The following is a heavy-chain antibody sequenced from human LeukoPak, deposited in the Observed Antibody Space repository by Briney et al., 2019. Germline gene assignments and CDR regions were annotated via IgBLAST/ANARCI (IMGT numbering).Heavy chain of an antibody. J-gene: IGHJ6*03. CDR1: RGTFSSYA. CDR2: IIPIFGTA. V-gene: IGHV1-69*13. Sequence: EASVTDSCKASRGTFSSYAISWVRPAPGQGLEWMGGIIPIFGTANYAQKFQGRVTITADESTSTAYMELSSLRSEDTAVYYCARVLIEQQLDYYYYYYYMDVWGKGTTVTVSS. D-gene: IGHD6-13*01. CDR3: ARVLIEQQLDYYYYYYYMDV.